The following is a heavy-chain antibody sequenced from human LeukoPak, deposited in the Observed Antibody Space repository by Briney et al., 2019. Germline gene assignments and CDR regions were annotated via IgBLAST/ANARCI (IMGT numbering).Heavy chain of an antibody. Sequence: ASVKVSCKASGYSFTDYYIHWVRQAPGQGLEWMGWINSHSGGTNYAQKFQGRVITTRDTSTTTVYMEVTRLRSDDTALYYCARDGSSLTYYFDFWGQGTLVTVSS. CDR3: ARDGSSLTYYFDF. J-gene: IGHJ4*02. CDR1: GYSFTDYY. CDR2: INSHSGGT. V-gene: IGHV1-2*02.